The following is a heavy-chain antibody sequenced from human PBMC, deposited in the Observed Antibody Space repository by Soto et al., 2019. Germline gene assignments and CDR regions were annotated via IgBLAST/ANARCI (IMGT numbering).Heavy chain of an antibody. CDR3: AATYCSGGSCYPIYYGMDV. Sequence: SVKVSCKASGFTFTSSAVQWVRQARGQRLEWIGWIVVGSGNTNYAQKFQERVTITRDMSTSTAYMELSSLRSEDTAVYYCAATYCSGGSCYPIYYGMDVWGQGTTVTVS. D-gene: IGHD2-15*01. V-gene: IGHV1-58*01. CDR1: GFTFTSSA. CDR2: IVVGSGNT. J-gene: IGHJ6*02.